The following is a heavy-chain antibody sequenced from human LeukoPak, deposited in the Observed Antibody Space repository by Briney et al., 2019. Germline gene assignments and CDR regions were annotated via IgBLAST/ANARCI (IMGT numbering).Heavy chain of an antibody. CDR1: GFTFTDYW. D-gene: IGHD1-14*01. CDR2: INSAGSTT. V-gene: IGHV3-74*01. J-gene: IGHJ4*02. CDR3: ARLPTGSPLHY. Sequence: GGSLRLSCAASGFTFTDYWMSWVRQAPGKGLEWVSSINSAGSTTGYADSVKGRFTISRDNAKNTLYLQMNSLTAEDTAVYYCARLPTGSPLHYWGQGTLVTVSS.